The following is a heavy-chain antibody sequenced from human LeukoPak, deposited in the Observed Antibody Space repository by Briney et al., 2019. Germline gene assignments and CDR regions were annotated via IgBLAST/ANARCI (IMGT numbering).Heavy chain of an antibody. J-gene: IGHJ4*02. CDR1: GFSLSTSGMR. V-gene: IGHV2-70*04. Sequence: SGPTLVNPTLTLTLTCTFSGFSLSTSGMRVSWIRQPPGKALEWLARIDGDDNKLYSASQKTRLTISKDTSENQVVLTMTNMDPVDTATYFCVRSGYSSPFDYWGQGTLVTVSS. D-gene: IGHD6-13*01. CDR2: IDGDDNK. CDR3: VRSGYSSPFDY.